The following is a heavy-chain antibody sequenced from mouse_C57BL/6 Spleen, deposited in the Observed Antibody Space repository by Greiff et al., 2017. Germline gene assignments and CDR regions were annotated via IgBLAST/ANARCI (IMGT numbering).Heavy chain of an antibody. CDR1: GYSFTGYF. Sequence: EVQLQESGPELVKPGDSVKISCKASGYSFTGYFMNWVMQSHGKSLEWIGRIYPYNGDTFYNQKFKGKATLTVDNSSSTAHIELRSLTSEDSAVYYCAREVIYYGYDEAWFAYWGQGTLVTVSA. D-gene: IGHD2-2*01. CDR3: AREVIYYGYDEAWFAY. V-gene: IGHV1-20*01. J-gene: IGHJ3*01. CDR2: IYPYNGDT.